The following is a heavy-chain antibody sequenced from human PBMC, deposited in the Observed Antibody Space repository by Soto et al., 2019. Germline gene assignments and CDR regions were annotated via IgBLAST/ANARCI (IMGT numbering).Heavy chain of an antibody. CDR2: IYYTGST. Sequence: PSETLSLTCTVSGGSISSFYWSWIRQSPGRGLEWIGYIYYTGSTNYNPSLKSRLAISVDTQKNQFSLQLSSVTVADPAFYYCAGGCSIVVATPRLMDVWGKATTVTVSS. J-gene: IGHJ6*03. V-gene: IGHV4-59*03. D-gene: IGHD3-22*01. CDR1: GGSISSFY. CDR3: AGGCSIVVATPRLMDV.